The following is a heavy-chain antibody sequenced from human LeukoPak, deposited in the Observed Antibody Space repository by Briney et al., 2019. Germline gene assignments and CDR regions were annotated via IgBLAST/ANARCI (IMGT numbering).Heavy chain of an antibody. CDR1: GGSISSSSYY. Sequence: TSETLSLTCTVSGGSISSSSYYWGWIRQPPGKGLEWIGSIYYSGRTYYNPSLKSRVTISVDTSKNQFSLKLSSVTAADTAVYYCARPRAHYYDSSGTWAFDIWGQGTMVTVSS. D-gene: IGHD3-22*01. CDR3: ARPRAHYYDSSGTWAFDI. CDR2: IYYSGRT. V-gene: IGHV4-39*01. J-gene: IGHJ3*02.